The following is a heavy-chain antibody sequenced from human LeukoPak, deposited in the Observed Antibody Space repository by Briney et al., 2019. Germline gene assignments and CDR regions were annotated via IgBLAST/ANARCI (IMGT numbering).Heavy chain of an antibody. D-gene: IGHD6-19*01. CDR3: AKGSSASYSHFDY. Sequence: GGSLRLSCAASGFTFSNYVMGWVRQAPGKGLEWVSTISISGGTTYYADSVKGRFTISRDNSKNTLFLQMNSLRAEDTAVYYCAKGSSASYSHFDYWGQGTLVTVSS. CDR2: ISISGGTT. J-gene: IGHJ4*02. CDR1: GFTFSNYV. V-gene: IGHV3-23*01.